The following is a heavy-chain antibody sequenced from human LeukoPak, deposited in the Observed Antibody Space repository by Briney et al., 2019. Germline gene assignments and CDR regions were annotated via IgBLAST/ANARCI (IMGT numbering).Heavy chain of an antibody. Sequence: ASVKVSCKASGGTFSSYAISWVRQAPGQGLEWMGGIIPIFGTANYAQKFQGRVTITADESTSTAYMELSSLRSEDTAVYYCARRKRITIFEVVTTCFAPWGQETLVTVSS. CDR3: ARRKRITIFEVVTTCFAP. CDR2: IIPIFGTA. D-gene: IGHD3-3*01. J-gene: IGHJ5*02. V-gene: IGHV1-69*13. CDR1: GGTFSSYA.